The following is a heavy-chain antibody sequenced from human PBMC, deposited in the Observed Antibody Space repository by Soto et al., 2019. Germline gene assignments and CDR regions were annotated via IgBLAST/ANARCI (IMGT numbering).Heavy chain of an antibody. CDR1: GFTFSSYA. Sequence: GGSLRLSCAASGFTFSSYAMSWVRQAPGKGLEWVSAISGSGGSTYYADSVKGRFTISRDNSKNTLYLQMNSLRAEDTAVYYWAKASGFWFGEFDNWFDPWGQGTLVTVSS. CDR2: ISGSGGST. V-gene: IGHV3-23*01. D-gene: IGHD3-10*01. J-gene: IGHJ5*02. CDR3: AKASGFWFGEFDNWFDP.